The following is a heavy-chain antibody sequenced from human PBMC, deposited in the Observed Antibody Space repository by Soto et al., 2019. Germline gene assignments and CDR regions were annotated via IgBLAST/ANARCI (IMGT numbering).Heavy chain of an antibody. Sequence: SGGSLRLSCAASGFTFSNAWMNWVRQAPGKGLEWVGRIKSKTDGGTTDYAAPVKGRFTISRDDSKNTLYLQMNSLKTEDTAVYYCTTVVYSSSWYSYYYYYGMDVWGQGTTVTVSS. J-gene: IGHJ6*02. D-gene: IGHD6-13*01. CDR1: GFTFSNAW. CDR3: TTVVYSSSWYSYYYYYGMDV. CDR2: IKSKTDGGTT. V-gene: IGHV3-15*07.